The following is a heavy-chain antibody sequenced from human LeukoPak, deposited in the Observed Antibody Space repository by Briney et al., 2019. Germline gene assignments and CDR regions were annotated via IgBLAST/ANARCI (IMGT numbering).Heavy chain of an antibody. CDR3: ARGYCDFWSGYYTMYYCYF. CDR1: GYTFTSYG. J-gene: IGHJ4*02. Sequence: ASVKVSCKASGYTFTSYGISWVRQAPGQGLEWMGLITAYNGNTNYAQKLQGRVTMTTDTSTSTAYMELRSLRSDDTAVYYCARGYCDFWSGYYTMYYCYFWGEGTLVTVSS. V-gene: IGHV1-18*01. D-gene: IGHD3-3*01. CDR2: ITAYNGNT.